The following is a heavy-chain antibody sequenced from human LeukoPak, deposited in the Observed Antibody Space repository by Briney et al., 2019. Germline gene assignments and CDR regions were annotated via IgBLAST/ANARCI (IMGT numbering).Heavy chain of an antibody. CDR1: GGTFSSYA. Sequence: LVKVSCKASGGTFSSYAISWVRQAPGQGLEWMGRIIPIFGTANYAQKFQGRVTITTDESTSTAYMELSSLRSEDTAVYYCARDARLLRLGELSYFDYWGQGTLVTVSS. D-gene: IGHD3-16*02. J-gene: IGHJ4*02. CDR3: ARDARLLRLGELSYFDY. CDR2: IIPIFGTA. V-gene: IGHV1-69*05.